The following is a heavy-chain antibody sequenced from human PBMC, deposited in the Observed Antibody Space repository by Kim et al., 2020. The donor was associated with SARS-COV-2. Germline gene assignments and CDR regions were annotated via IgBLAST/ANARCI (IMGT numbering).Heavy chain of an antibody. J-gene: IGHJ6*03. CDR2: IIPILGIA. D-gene: IGHD3-3*01. V-gene: IGHV1-69*04. Sequence: SVKVSCKASGGTFSSYAISWVRQAPGQGLEWMGRIIPILGIANYAQKFQGRVTITADKSTSTAYMELSSLRSEDTAVYYCARAPITIFGVVAPGYYYMDVWGKGTPVTVSS. CDR1: GGTFSSYA. CDR3: ARAPITIFGVVAPGYYYMDV.